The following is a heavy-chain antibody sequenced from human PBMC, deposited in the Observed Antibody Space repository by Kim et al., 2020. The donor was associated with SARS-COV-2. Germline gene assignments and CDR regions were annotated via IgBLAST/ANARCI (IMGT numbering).Heavy chain of an antibody. Sequence: GGSLRLSCEASGFTFDTYALFWVRQAPGRGLEWLAVISFDGTKTDYADSVKGRFIISRDNSKNTLYLQMGSLRREDTAVYYCARETMLYRSDQGYFHYWG. CDR1: GFTFDTYA. J-gene: IGHJ4*03. V-gene: IGHV3-30-3*01. D-gene: IGHD6-25*01. CDR3: ARETMLYRSDQGYFHY. CDR2: ISFDGTKT.